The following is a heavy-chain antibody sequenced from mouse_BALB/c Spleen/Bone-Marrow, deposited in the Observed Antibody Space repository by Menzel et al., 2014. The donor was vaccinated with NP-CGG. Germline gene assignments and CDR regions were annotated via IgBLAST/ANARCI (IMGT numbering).Heavy chain of an antibody. D-gene: IGHD1-1*01. V-gene: IGHV14-3*02. J-gene: IGHJ2*01. CDR3: AYGSSYDYFDY. CDR1: GFNIKDTY. Sequence: VQLQQSGAELVKPGASVKLSCTASGFNIKDTYMHWVKQRPEQGLEWIGRIDPANGNTKYDPKFQGKATITADTSSNPAYLQLSSLTSEDTAVYYCAYGSSYDYFDYWGQGTTLTVSS. CDR2: IDPANGNT.